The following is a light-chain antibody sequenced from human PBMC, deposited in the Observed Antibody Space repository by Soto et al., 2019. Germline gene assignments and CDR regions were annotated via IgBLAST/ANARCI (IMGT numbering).Light chain of an antibody. CDR3: EQYGSTPLT. V-gene: IGKV3-20*01. Sequence: EIVLTQSPGTLSLSPGERATLSCRASQNVANNYVAWYQQKPGQAPRFLIYDASSRATGIPDRFSGSGSGTDFTLTISRLEPEDFAVYYCEQYGSTPLTFGGGTKVEIK. CDR2: DAS. J-gene: IGKJ4*01. CDR1: QNVANNY.